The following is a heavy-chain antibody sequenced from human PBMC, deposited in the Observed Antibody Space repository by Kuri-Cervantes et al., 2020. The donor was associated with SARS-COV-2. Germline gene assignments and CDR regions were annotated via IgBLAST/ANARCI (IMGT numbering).Heavy chain of an antibody. CDR1: GFTFSSYW. V-gene: IGHV3-7*01. CDR2: IKQDGSEK. D-gene: IGHD2-21*02. Sequence: GGSLRLSCAASGFTFSSYWMSWVRQAPGKGLEWVANIKQDGSEKYYVDSVKGRFTISRDNYKSTVHLQVNSLRVEDTAVYYCAKDHGGDWTFPGSWGQGTQVTVSS. CDR3: AKDHGGDWTFPGS. J-gene: IGHJ5*02.